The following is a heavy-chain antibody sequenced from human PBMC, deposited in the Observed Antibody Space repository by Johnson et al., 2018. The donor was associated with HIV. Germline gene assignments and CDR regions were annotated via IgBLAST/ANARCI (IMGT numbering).Heavy chain of an antibody. CDR2: ISGSGGST. CDR3: ARAIQGVVVPAAFDI. D-gene: IGHD2-2*01. CDR1: GFTFSSYA. J-gene: IGHJ3*02. Sequence: VQLVESGGGLVQPGGSLRLSCAASGFTFSSYAMSWVRQSPGKGLEWVSAISGSGGSTYYADSVTGRFPISRDNSKNTLYLQMNSLRVEDTAVYYCARAIQGVVVPAAFDIWGQGTMVTVSS. V-gene: IGHV3-23*04.